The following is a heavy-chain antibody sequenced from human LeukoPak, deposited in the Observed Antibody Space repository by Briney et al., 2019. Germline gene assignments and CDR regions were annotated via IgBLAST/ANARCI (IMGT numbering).Heavy chain of an antibody. Sequence: GASVKASCKASGYTFTSYYMHWVRQAPGQGLEWMGVINPSGGSTSYVQKFQGRVTMTRDTSTSTVYMELSSRRFEDTAVYYCARGRSPYGGVYYFDYWGQGTLVTVFS. CDR1: GYTFTSYY. D-gene: IGHD4-23*01. CDR2: INPSGGST. V-gene: IGHV1-46*01. CDR3: ARGRSPYGGVYYFDY. J-gene: IGHJ4*02.